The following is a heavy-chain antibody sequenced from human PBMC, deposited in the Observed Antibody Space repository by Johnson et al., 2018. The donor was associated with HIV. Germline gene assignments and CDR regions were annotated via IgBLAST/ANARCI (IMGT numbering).Heavy chain of an antibody. J-gene: IGHJ3*02. V-gene: IGHV3-30-3*01. CDR2: LSYDGSEK. Sequence: QMLLVESGGGLVQPGRPLRLSCVASGFIFSDYAMHWVRQAPSKGLEGVAVLSYDGSEKKYANSVRGRCTISRDNDKNTLYLQMNSLRAEDTAVYYCAKDPNDSSGYRRDAFDIWGQGTMVTVSS. CDR1: GFIFSDYA. CDR3: AKDPNDSSGYRRDAFDI. D-gene: IGHD3-22*01.